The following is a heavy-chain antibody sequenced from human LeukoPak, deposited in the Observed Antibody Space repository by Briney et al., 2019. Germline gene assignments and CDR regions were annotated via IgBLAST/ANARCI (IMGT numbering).Heavy chain of an antibody. CDR1: GFTFSNYA. J-gene: IGHJ4*02. CDR3: AKWGDYDVLTGYYVSDY. V-gene: IGHV3-23*01. CDR2: ITGGGSGI. Sequence: PGASLRLSCAASGFTFSNYAMSWVRKAPGKGLEWVSAITGGGSGIYYADSMKSRFTISRDNSKNTLYLQINSLRAEDTAVYYCAKWGDYDVLTGYYVSDYWGQGTLVTVSS. D-gene: IGHD3-9*01.